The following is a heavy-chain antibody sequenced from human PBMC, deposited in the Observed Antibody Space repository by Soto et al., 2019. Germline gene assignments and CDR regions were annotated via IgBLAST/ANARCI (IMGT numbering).Heavy chain of an antibody. Sequence: LRLSCAASGFTVSSYAMRWVRQPPGKGLEWVAVISYDGSNKYYADSVKGRFSISRDNSKNTLYLQMNSLRAEGTAVYYCARANPGSSGDEWVGYLDYWGQGTLVTVSS. CDR3: ARANPGSSGDEWVGYLDY. CDR2: ISYDGSNK. V-gene: IGHV3-30-3*01. CDR1: GFTVSSYA. J-gene: IGHJ4*02. D-gene: IGHD3-22*01.